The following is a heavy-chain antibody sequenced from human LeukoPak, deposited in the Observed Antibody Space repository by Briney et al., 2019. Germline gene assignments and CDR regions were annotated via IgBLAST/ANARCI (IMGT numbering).Heavy chain of an antibody. CDR3: ARAPGPEYSSSSLSFDY. J-gene: IGHJ4*02. CDR2: MNPGGVRT. D-gene: IGHD6-6*01. V-gene: IGHV1-46*01. CDR1: GYTFTTYY. Sequence: ASVKVSCKASGYTFTTYYMHWVRQAPGQGLEWMGKMNPGGVRTTYAQMFQGRVTMTRGTSTSTVYMELSSLRSEDTAVYYCARAPGPEYSSSSLSFDYWGQGTLVTVSS.